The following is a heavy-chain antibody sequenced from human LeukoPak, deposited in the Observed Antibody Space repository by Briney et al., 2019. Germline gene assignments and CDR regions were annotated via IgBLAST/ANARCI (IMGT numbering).Heavy chain of an antibody. D-gene: IGHD6-6*01. J-gene: IGHJ4*02. CDR1: GYTYTGYY. V-gene: IGHV1-2*04. CDR3: ARASSSSGTAFDY. CDR2: INPNSGGT. Sequence: ASVMVSCKASGYTYTGYYMHQVRQAPGQGLEWMGWINPNSGGTNYAQKFQGWVTMTRDTSISTAYMELSRLRSDDTAVYYCARASSSSGTAFDYWGQGTLVTVSS.